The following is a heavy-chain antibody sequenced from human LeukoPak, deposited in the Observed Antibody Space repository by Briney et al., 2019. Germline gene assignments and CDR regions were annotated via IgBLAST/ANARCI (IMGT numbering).Heavy chain of an antibody. CDR3: ARVSSLLQYYYYGMDV. V-gene: IGHV1-18*01. Sequence: ASVKVSCKASGYTFTSYGISWVRQAPGQGLEWMGWISAYNGNTNYAQKLQGRVTMTTDTSTSTAYMELGSLRSDDTAVYYCARVSSLLQYYYYGMDVWGQGTTVTVSS. J-gene: IGHJ6*02. D-gene: IGHD1-26*01. CDR2: ISAYNGNT. CDR1: GYTFTSYG.